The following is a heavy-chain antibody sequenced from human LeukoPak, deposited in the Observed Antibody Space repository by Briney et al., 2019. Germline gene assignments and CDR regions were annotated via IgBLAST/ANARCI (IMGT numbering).Heavy chain of an antibody. CDR1: GFTFSSYA. V-gene: IGHV3-21*01. D-gene: IGHD1-20*01. CDR3: ARYITGTAFDY. J-gene: IGHJ4*02. CDR2: ISSSSSYI. Sequence: GGSLRLSCAASGFTFSSYAMSWVRQAPGKGLEWVSSISSSSSYIYYADSVKGRFTISRDNAKNSLYLQMNSLRAEDTAVYYCARYITGTAFDYWGQGTLVTVSS.